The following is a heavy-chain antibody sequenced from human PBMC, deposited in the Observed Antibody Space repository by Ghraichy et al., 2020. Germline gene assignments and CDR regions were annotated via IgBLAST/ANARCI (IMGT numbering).Heavy chain of an antibody. D-gene: IGHD6-19*01. J-gene: IGHJ5*02. CDR1: GGSISSYY. V-gene: IGHV4-59*08. Sequence: SQTLSLTCTVSGGSISSYYWSWIRQPPGKGLEWIGYIYYSGSTNYNPSLKSRVTISVDTSKNQFSLKLSSVTAADTAVYYCARLFGTAVAGLNLDWFDPWGQGTLVTVSS. CDR3: ARLFGTAVAGLNLDWFDP. CDR2: IYYSGST.